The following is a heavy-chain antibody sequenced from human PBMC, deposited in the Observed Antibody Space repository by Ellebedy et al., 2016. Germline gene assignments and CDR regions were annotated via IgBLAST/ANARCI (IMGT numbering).Heavy chain of an antibody. CDR1: GFTFGDSY. CDR2: IGSTGSTI. CDR3: ARLWIITASWDV. J-gene: IGHJ6*02. V-gene: IGHV3-11*01. D-gene: IGHD5-12*01. Sequence: GGSLRLSXVASGFTFGDSYMSWIRQTPGKGLEWIAYIGSTGSTIYYGESVKGRFIISRDNARNSLYLQMNGLRAEDTALYYCARLWIITASWDVWGRGTTVTVSS.